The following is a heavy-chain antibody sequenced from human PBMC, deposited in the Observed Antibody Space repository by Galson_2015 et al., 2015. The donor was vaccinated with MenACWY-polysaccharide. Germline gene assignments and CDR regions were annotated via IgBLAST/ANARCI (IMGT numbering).Heavy chain of an antibody. CDR2: MKPNSGST. CDR3: ARNKFDFWSGYSSYYYMDV. Sequence: SMKASSKASGYTFTSYDINWGRPAPEHGLEWMGWMKPNSGSTGNAQKFPCRVHMTRNTSISTAYMELSSLRSEDTAVYYCARNKFDFWSGYSSYYYMDVWGKGTTVTVSS. D-gene: IGHD3-3*01. J-gene: IGHJ6*03. CDR1: GYTFTSYD. V-gene: IGHV1-8*01.